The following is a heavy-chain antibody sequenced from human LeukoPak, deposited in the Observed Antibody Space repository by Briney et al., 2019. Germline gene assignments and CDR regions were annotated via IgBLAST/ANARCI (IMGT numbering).Heavy chain of an antibody. CDR2: VSLDGSYT. J-gene: IGHJ4*02. CDR1: GFTVNNYA. CDR3: ARGDCSGGSCYLSLTTIDY. D-gene: IGHD2-15*01. V-gene: IGHV3-30*04. Sequence: GGSLRLSCPASGFTVNNYAMRWVRQAPGGGREWVTAVSLDGSYTYYADSVKGRFTISRDNAKNSLYLQMTSLRAEDTAVYYCARGDCSGGSCYLSLTTIDYWGQGTLVTVSS.